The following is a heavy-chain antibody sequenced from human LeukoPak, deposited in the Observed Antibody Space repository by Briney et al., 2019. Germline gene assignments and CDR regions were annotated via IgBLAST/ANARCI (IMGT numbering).Heavy chain of an antibody. CDR2: INPSGSST. CDR1: GYSFTSHY. D-gene: IGHD2-15*01. CDR3: ARESIPQMTILVY. J-gene: IGHJ4*02. V-gene: IGHV1-46*01. Sequence: ASVKVSCKASGYSFTSHYMHWVRQAPGQGLEWMGLINPSGSSTLYAQKFQGRVTMTRDMSTTTVYMELSSLRSEDTAVYYCARESIPQMTILVYWGQGTLVTVSS.